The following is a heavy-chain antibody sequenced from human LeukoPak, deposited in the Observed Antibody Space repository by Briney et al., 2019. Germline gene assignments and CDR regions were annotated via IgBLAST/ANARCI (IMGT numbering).Heavy chain of an antibody. CDR1: GDSVSSKHAA. Sequence: SQTLSLTCAISGDSVSSKHAAWNWLRQSPSRGLEWLGRTYYRSKWYYDYAVSLKSRIIINPDTSKNQISLQLNSVTPEDTAVYYCARLSAGSSAQSSGDYWGQGTLVTVSS. D-gene: IGHD3-22*01. J-gene: IGHJ4*02. V-gene: IGHV6-1*01. CDR2: TYYRSKWYY. CDR3: ARLSAGSSAQSSGDY.